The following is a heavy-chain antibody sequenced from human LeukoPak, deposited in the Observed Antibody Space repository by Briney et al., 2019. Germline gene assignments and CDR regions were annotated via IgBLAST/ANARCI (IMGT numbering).Heavy chain of an antibody. Sequence: SETLSLTCTVSGGSISSSSYYWGWIRQPPGKGLEWIGEINHSGSTNYNPSLKSRVTISVDTSKNQFSLKLSSVTAADTAVYYCAGLVRYFDYLLSSPHYYYYMDVWGKGTTVTISS. V-gene: IGHV4-39*07. J-gene: IGHJ6*03. CDR2: INHSGST. CDR3: AGLVRYFDYLLSSPHYYYYMDV. CDR1: GGSISSSSYY. D-gene: IGHD3-9*01.